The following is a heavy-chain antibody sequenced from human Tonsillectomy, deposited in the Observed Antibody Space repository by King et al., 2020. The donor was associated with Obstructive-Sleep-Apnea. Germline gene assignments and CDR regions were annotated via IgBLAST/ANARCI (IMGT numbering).Heavy chain of an antibody. J-gene: IGHJ4*02. CDR1: GFTFGEYA. V-gene: IGHV3-49*03. Sequence: VQLVESGGGLVQPGRSLRLSCTTSGFTFGEYAMSWFRQAPGKGLKWVGFIRSKAYGGTTEYAASVKGRFTISRDDSKSIAYLQVNSLKTEDTAVYFCSRDFLTRYDYVWGSYRYRYYFDYWGQGTLVTVSS. CDR3: SRDFLTRYDYVWGSYRYRYYFDY. CDR2: IRSKAYGGTT. D-gene: IGHD3-16*02.